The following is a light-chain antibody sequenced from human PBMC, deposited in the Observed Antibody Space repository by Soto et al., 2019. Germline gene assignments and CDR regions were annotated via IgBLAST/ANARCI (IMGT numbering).Light chain of an antibody. J-gene: IGKJ4*01. CDR1: QSVSSY. CDR3: QQRSNWPLT. V-gene: IGKV3-11*01. Sequence: EIVLTQSPATLSVSPGERATLSCRASQSVSSYLAWYQQKPGQAPRLLIYDASNRATGIPARFSGSGSGTDFTLTISSLEPEDFAVYYCQQRSNWPLTFGGGTKVHIK. CDR2: DAS.